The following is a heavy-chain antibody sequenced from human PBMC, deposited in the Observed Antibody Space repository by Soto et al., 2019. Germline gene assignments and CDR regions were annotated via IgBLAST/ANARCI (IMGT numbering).Heavy chain of an antibody. D-gene: IGHD2-2*01. CDR2: IIPISGTA. J-gene: IGHJ6*01. CDR1: GGTFSNYA. V-gene: IGHV1-69*01. Sequence: QVQLVQSGAEVKKPGSSVKVSCKASGGTFSNYAISWVRQAPGQGLEWMGGIIPISGTANYAQKFQGRVTITAGESTSTAYMELSSLRSEDTAVYYCARSQGSSTSLEIYYYYYYGMDVWGKGTTVNVSS. CDR3: ARSQGSSTSLEIYYYYYYGMDV.